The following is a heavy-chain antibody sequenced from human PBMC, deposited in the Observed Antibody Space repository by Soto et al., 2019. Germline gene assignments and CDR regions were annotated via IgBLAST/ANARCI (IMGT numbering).Heavy chain of an antibody. CDR2: IIPMYGTA. D-gene: IGHD3-10*01. CDR3: AGVTSMVRGVIDDWFDP. J-gene: IGHJ5*02. Sequence: QVPLVQSGAEVKKPGSSVTVSCKASGGTFSSYAIHSVRQAPGQGREWMGGIIPMYGTAKYAQRFQGRVTITADESTSTVYWELTSRTSLDTAVFYCAGVTSMVRGVIDDWFDPWGHGTLVTVSS. V-gene: IGHV1-69*01. CDR1: GGTFSSYA.